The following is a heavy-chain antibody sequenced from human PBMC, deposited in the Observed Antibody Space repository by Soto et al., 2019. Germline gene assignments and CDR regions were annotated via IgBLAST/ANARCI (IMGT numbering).Heavy chain of an antibody. CDR1: GGSISSGDYY. Sequence: QVQLQESGPGLVKPSQTLSLTCTVSGGSISSGDYYWSWIRQPPGKGLEWIGYIYYSGSTYYNPSLKSRVTISVDTSKNQFSLKLSSVTAADTAVYYCAREAVGYCSGGSCYSVYYFDYWGQGTLVTVSS. CDR3: AREAVGYCSGGSCYSVYYFDY. V-gene: IGHV4-30-4*01. D-gene: IGHD2-15*01. CDR2: IYYSGST. J-gene: IGHJ4*02.